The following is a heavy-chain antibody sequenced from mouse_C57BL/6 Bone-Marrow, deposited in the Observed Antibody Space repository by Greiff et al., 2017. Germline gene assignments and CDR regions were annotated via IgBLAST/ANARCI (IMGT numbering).Heavy chain of an antibody. CDR2: IDPEDGET. Sequence: VQLKESGAELVKPGASVKLSCTASGFNIKDYYMHWVKQRTEQGLEWIGRIDPEDGETKYAPKFQGKATITADTSSNTAYLQLSSLTSEDTAVYYCAPLPSYGYDEGGFAYWGQGTLVTVSA. J-gene: IGHJ3*01. CDR1: GFNIKDYY. V-gene: IGHV14-2*01. D-gene: IGHD2-9*01. CDR3: APLPSYGYDEGGFAY.